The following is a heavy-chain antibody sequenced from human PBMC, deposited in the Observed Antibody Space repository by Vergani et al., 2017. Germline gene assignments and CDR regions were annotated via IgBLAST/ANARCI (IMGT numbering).Heavy chain of an antibody. Sequence: QVQLVQSGAEVKKPGSSVKVSCKASGGTFSSYAISWVRQAPGQGLEWMGGIIPIFGTANYAQKFQGRVTITADESTSTAYMELSSLRSEDTAVYYCARAHPPTVVTPSRSSSYYYYYGMDVWGQGTTVTVSS. CDR2: IIPIFGTA. CDR3: ARAHPPTVVTPSRSSSYYYYYGMDV. CDR1: GGTFSSYA. J-gene: IGHJ6*02. V-gene: IGHV1-69*01. D-gene: IGHD4-23*01.